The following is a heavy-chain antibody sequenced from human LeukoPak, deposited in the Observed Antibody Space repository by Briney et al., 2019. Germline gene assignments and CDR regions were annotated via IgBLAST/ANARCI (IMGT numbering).Heavy chain of an antibody. CDR1: GFTVSSNY. D-gene: IGHD3-22*01. Sequence: PGGSLRLSCAASGFTVSSNYMSWVRQAPGKGLEWVSAISGSGGSTYYADSVKGRFTISRDNSKNTLYLQMNSLRAEDTAVYYCAKDRYYYDSSGNPTDYWGQGTLVTVSS. CDR2: ISGSGGST. J-gene: IGHJ4*02. V-gene: IGHV3-23*01. CDR3: AKDRYYYDSSGNPTDY.